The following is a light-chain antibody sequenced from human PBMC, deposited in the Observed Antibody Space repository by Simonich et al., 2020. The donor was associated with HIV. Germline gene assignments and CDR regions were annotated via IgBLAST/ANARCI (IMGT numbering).Light chain of an antibody. J-gene: IGLJ3*02. V-gene: IGLV6-57*01. CDR1: SGSIASNY. Sequence: NFMLTQPHSVSESPGKTVTISCTRRSGSIASNYVRGYQQRPGSPPPPVIYEDNQRPSGGPDRFSGSIDSSSNAACLTISGLKTEDEAEYYCQSYDSSNWVFGGGTKLTVL. CDR2: EDN. CDR3: QSYDSSNWV.